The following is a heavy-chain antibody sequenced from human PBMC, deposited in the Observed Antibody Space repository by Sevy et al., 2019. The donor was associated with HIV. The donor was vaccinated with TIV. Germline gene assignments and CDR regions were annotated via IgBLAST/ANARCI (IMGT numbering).Heavy chain of an antibody. J-gene: IGHJ6*03. CDR3: ARDEQYSSSWYRQYYYYYYMDV. Sequence: LSLTCAASGFTFSSYWMSWVRQAPGKGLEWVANIKQDGSEKYYVDSVKGRFTISRDNAKNSLYLQMNSLRAEDTAVYYCARDEQYSSSWYRQYYYYYYMDVWGKGTTVTVSS. V-gene: IGHV3-7*01. CDR2: IKQDGSEK. CDR1: GFTFSSYW. D-gene: IGHD6-13*01.